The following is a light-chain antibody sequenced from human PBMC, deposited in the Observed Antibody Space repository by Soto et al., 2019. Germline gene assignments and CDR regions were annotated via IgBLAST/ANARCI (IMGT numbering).Light chain of an antibody. Sequence: ALQMTQSPSSLSASIGDRVTITCRASQGIRHYLAWYQQKSGKAPKLLIFAASNLHSGVPSRFSGSGSGTDFTLTINNLQPEDFASYYCLQDHDYPWTFGQGTKVEFK. CDR3: LQDHDYPWT. CDR1: QGIRHY. J-gene: IGKJ1*01. V-gene: IGKV1-6*02. CDR2: AAS.